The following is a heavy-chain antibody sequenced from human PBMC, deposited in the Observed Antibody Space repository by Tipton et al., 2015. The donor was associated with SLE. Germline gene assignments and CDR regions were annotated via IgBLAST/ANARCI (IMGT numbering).Heavy chain of an antibody. V-gene: IGHV4-34*01. Sequence: TLSLTCAVYGGSFSGHYWSWIRQPPGKGLEWIGEINQSGSTNYNPSLKSRLIMSVDASKNQFSLKLSSVTAADAAIYYCAGAVGTVAGLRDYWGQGTLVTVSS. CDR3: AGAVGTVAGLRDY. J-gene: IGHJ4*02. D-gene: IGHD6-13*01. CDR2: INQSGST. CDR1: GGSFSGHY.